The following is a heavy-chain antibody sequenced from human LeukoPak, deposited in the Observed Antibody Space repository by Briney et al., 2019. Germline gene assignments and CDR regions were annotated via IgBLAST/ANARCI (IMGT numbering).Heavy chain of an antibody. D-gene: IGHD3-3*01. CDR2: ISWNSGSI. CDR3: AMSDYDFWSGYSY. V-gene: IGHV3-9*01. CDR1: GFTFDDYA. Sequence: GRSLRLSCAASGFTFDDYAMHWVRHAPGKGLEWVSGISWNSGSIGYADSVKGRFTISRDNAKNSLYLQMNSLRAEDTALYYCAMSDYDFWSGYSYWGQGTLVTVSS. J-gene: IGHJ4*02.